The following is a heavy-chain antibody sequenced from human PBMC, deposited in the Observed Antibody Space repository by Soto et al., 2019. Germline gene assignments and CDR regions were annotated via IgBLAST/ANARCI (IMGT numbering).Heavy chain of an antibody. Sequence: GWSLILSCAASGFTFSSYSMNWVRQAPGKGLEWVSSISSSSSYIYYADSVKGRFTISRDNAKNSLYLQMNSLRAEDTAVYYCAIYGIAVAKGGGHGDPRRQGTLVTV. V-gene: IGHV3-21*01. CDR1: GFTFSSYS. J-gene: IGHJ5*02. D-gene: IGHD6-19*01. CDR2: ISSSSSYI. CDR3: AIYGIAVAKGGGHGDP.